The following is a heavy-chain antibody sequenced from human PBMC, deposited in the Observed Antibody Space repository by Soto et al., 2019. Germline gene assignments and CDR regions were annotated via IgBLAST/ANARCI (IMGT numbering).Heavy chain of an antibody. V-gene: IGHV1-69*08. CDR2: HIPTFGIP. Sequence: QVQLVQSGAEVKKPGSSVKVSCKASGGTFSRYSITWVRQAPGHGLEWIGRHIPTFGIPTYAQKFQGRVTFTADESTSTDYMEVRSLRSDDTAVYYCAREDRDRETGLVPAAIDGMDVWGQGTTVTVSS. D-gene: IGHD2-2*01. CDR3: AREDRDRETGLVPAAIDGMDV. J-gene: IGHJ6*02. CDR1: GGTFSRYS.